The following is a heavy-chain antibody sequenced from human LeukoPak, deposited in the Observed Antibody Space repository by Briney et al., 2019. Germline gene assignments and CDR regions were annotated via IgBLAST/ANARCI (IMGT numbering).Heavy chain of an antibody. V-gene: IGHV3-23*01. CDR2: ISPGGSDT. Sequence: GGSLRLSCAASGFTFSSYAMTWVRQAPGKGLEWVSAISPGGSDTYYADSLRGRFTISRDNSKKTLSLQMSSLRAEDSAVYCCAKRGGYETMAAFDYWGQGTLVTVSS. J-gene: IGHJ4*02. CDR3: AKRGGYETMAAFDY. D-gene: IGHD3-10*01. CDR1: GFTFSSYA.